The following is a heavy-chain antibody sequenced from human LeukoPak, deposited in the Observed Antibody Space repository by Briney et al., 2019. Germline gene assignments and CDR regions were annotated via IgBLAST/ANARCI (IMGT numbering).Heavy chain of an antibody. CDR1: GGTFSSYA. J-gene: IGHJ6*02. V-gene: IGHV1-69*13. CDR3: ARVSAGGIAVAGTPYYYYGMDV. CDR2: IIPIFGTA. D-gene: IGHD6-19*01. Sequence: SVKVSCKASGGTFSSYAISWVRQAPGQGLEWMGGIIPIFGTANYAQKFQGRVTITADESTSTAYMELSSLRSEDTAVYYCARVSAGGIAVAGTPYYYYGMDVWGQGTTVTVSS.